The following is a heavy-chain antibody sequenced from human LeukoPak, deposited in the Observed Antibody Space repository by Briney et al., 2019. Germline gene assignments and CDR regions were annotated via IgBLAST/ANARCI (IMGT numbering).Heavy chain of an antibody. CDR2: INHSGST. CDR3: ARGRAVVVPAAATGYYFDY. CDR1: GGSFSGYY. Sequence: SETLSLTCAVYGGSFSGYYWSWIRQPPGKGLEWIGEINHSGSTNYNPSLKSRVTISVDTSKNQFSLKLSSVTAADTAVYYCARGRAVVVPAAATGYYFDYWGQGTLVTVSS. V-gene: IGHV4-34*01. J-gene: IGHJ4*02. D-gene: IGHD2-2*01.